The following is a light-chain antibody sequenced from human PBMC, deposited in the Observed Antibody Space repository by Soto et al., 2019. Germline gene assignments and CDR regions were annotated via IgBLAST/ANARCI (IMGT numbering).Light chain of an antibody. CDR3: SSYTSTSTRV. CDR1: SSDVGGYNY. V-gene: IGLV2-14*01. CDR2: EVS. Sequence: QSVLTQPAFVSESPGQSITISCTGTSSDVGGYNYVSWYQHPPGKAPKLMISEVSNRPSGVSNRFSGSKSGNTASLTISGLQAEDEADYYCSSYTSTSTRVFGTGTKVTVL. J-gene: IGLJ1*01.